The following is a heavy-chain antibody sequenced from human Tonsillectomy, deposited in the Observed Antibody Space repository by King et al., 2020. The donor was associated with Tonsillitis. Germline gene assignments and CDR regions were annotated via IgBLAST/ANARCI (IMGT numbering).Heavy chain of an antibody. Sequence: QLQESGPGLVKPSETLSLTCTVSGGSISGYYWSWIRQPPGKGLEWIGYIYYTGSTNYNPSLKSRVTISVDTSKNQFSLKLSSVTAADTAVYYCARLLSSSDYYYYYFYMYVWGKGTTLTVSS. CDR1: GGSISGYY. CDR2: IYYTGST. CDR3: ARLLSSSDYYYYYFYMYV. D-gene: IGHD6-6*01. J-gene: IGHJ6*03. V-gene: IGHV4-59*08.